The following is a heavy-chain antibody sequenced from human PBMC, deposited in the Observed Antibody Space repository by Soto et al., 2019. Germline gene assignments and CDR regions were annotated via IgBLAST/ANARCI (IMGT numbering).Heavy chain of an antibody. V-gene: IGHV4-39*01. Sequence: SETLSLTCTVSGGSISSSSYYWGWIRQPPGKGLEWIGSIYYSGSTYYNPSLKSRVTISVDTSKNQFSLKLSSVTAADTAVYYCARPERLDYYFDYWGQGTLVTVS. CDR2: IYYSGST. CDR3: ARPERLDYYFDY. D-gene: IGHD4-17*01. J-gene: IGHJ4*02. CDR1: GGSISSSSYY.